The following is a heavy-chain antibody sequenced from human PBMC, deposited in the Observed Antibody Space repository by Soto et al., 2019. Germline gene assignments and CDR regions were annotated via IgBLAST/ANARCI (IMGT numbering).Heavy chain of an antibody. CDR1: GGTFSSYA. J-gene: IGHJ5*02. D-gene: IGHD1-26*01. CDR3: ARDRGSGSYYPVNWFDP. V-gene: IGHV1-69*13. CDR2: IIPIFGAA. Sequence: SVKVSCKASGGTFSSYAISWVRQAPGQGLEWMGGIIPIFGAANYAQKFQGRVTITADESTSTAYKELSSLRSEDTAVYYCARDRGSGSYYPVNWFDPWGQGTLVTSPQ.